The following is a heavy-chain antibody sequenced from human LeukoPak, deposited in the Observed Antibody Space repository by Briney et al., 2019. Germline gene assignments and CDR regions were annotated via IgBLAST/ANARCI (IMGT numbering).Heavy chain of an antibody. D-gene: IGHD5-12*01. CDR2: IYSGGST. Sequence: GGSLRLSCAASGFTVSSNYMSWVRQAPGKGLEWVSVIYSGGSTYYADSVKGRFTISRDNSKNTLYLQMNSLRAEDTAVYYCARVVGSGYDYFDYWGQGTLVTVSS. CDR3: ARVVGSGYDYFDY. V-gene: IGHV3-53*01. J-gene: IGHJ4*02. CDR1: GFTVSSNY.